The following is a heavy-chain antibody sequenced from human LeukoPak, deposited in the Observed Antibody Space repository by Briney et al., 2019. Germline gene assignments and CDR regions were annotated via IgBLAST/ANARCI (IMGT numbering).Heavy chain of an antibody. J-gene: IGHJ4*02. CDR1: GFTFSNYW. CDR2: INSDGINT. D-gene: IGHD3-22*01. V-gene: IGHV3-74*01. Sequence: GSLRLSCAASGFTFSNYWMHWVRQAPGKGLVWVSRINSDGINTSYADSVKGRFTISRDNAKNTLHLQMNSLRAEDTAVYYCVRDWGYDSSGYWQKYFDSWGQGTLVTVSS. CDR3: VRDWGYDSSGYWQKYFDS.